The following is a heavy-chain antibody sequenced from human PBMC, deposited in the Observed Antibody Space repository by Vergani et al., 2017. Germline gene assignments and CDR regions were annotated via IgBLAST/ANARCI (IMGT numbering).Heavy chain of an antibody. CDR1: GGTFSSYA. D-gene: IGHD2-15*01. V-gene: IGHV1-69*01. CDR3: ARKHKTAPWWAVDI. J-gene: IGHJ3*02. CDR2: LIPIFGTA. Sequence: QVQLVQSGAEVKKPGSSVKVSCKASGGTFSSYAISWVRQAPGQGLEWMGGLIPIFGTATYAQKFQGGVTITADESTSTAYMELSSLRSEDTAVYYCARKHKTAPWWAVDIWGQGTMVTVSS.